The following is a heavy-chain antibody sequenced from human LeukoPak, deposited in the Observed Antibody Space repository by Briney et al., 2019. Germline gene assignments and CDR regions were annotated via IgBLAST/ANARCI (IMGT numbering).Heavy chain of an antibody. J-gene: IGHJ4*02. D-gene: IGHD4/OR15-4a*01. CDR3: ARDLDYGGAPGY. V-gene: IGHV1-18*01. CDR1: GYTLTELS. CDR2: ISAYNGNT. Sequence: ASVKVSCKVSGYTLTELSMHWVRQAPGKGLEWMGWISAYNGNTNYARKLQGRVTMTTDTSTSTAYMELRSLRSDDTAVYYCARDLDYGGAPGYWGQGTLVTVSS.